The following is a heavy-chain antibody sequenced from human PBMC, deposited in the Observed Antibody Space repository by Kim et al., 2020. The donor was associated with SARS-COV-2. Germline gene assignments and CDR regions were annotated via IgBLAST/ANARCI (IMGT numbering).Heavy chain of an antibody. CDR3: AREIRGGYCSGGSCSYYFDY. CDR2: ISSSSSYI. CDR1: GFTFSSYS. V-gene: IGHV3-21*01. Sequence: GGSLRLSCAASGFTFSSYSMNWVRQAPGKGLEWVSSISSSSSYIYYADSVKGRFTISRDNAKNSLYLQMNSLRAEDTAVYYCAREIRGGYCSGGSCSYYFDYWGQGTLVTVSS. D-gene: IGHD2-15*01. J-gene: IGHJ4*02.